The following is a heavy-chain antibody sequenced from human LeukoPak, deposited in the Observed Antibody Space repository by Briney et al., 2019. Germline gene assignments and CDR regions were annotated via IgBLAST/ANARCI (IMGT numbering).Heavy chain of an antibody. CDR3: ARAGYSGSYYSVDS. Sequence: SVTDSRQASGGTFRSYAISGVRQASGQGLEWVGGIIPIFGTANYAQKFQGRVTITADQSTSTAYLELSSLRSEDTAVYYCARAGYSGSYYSVDSWGQGTLVTVSS. V-gene: IGHV1-69*01. CDR2: IIPIFGTA. CDR1: GGTFRSYA. J-gene: IGHJ4*02. D-gene: IGHD1-26*01.